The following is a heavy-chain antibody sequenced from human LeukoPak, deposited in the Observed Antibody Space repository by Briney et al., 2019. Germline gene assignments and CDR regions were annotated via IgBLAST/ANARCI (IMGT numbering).Heavy chain of an antibody. CDR1: GFIFSSYG. CDR2: IWYDGSKK. V-gene: IGHV3-33*01. CDR3: ARDGSKYSGSYADY. Sequence: GGSLRLSCAASGFIFSSYGMHWVRQAPGKGLEWVAVIWYDGSKKEYVDSVKGRFTISRDNSKNTLYLQMNSLRAEDTAVYYCARDGSKYSGSYADYWGQGTLVTVSS. J-gene: IGHJ4*02. D-gene: IGHD1-26*01.